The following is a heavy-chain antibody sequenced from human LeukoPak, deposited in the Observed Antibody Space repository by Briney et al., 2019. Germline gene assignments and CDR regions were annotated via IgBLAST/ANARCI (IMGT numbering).Heavy chain of an antibody. J-gene: IGHJ4*02. CDR2: IYYSGST. V-gene: IGHV4-59*01. CDR3: AGESYCSGGICYRNYYFDY. CDR1: GGSISNYY. Sequence: SETLSLTCTVSGGSISNYYWSWIRQPPGKGLEWIGYIYYSGSTNYNPSLKSRVTISVDTSKNQFSLKLSSVTAADTAVYYCAGESYCSGGICYRNYYFDYWGQGTLVTVSS. D-gene: IGHD2-15*01.